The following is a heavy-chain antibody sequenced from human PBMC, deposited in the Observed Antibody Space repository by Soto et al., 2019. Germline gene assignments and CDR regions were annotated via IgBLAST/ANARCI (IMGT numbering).Heavy chain of an antibody. J-gene: IGHJ4*02. CDR1: SDSFSRYY. CDR3: ARAVGDPLYYLDY. D-gene: IGHD6-19*01. Sequence: QVQLQESGPGLVRPAETLSLTCTVSSDSFSRYYWIWIRQSPVKGLEWIGYTDYSGNTNYNPSLKSRVTLSGDTSKNQFSLRLSSVTAADSPVYYCARAVGDPLYYLDYWGQGTLVTVSS. V-gene: IGHV4-59*08. CDR2: TDYSGNT.